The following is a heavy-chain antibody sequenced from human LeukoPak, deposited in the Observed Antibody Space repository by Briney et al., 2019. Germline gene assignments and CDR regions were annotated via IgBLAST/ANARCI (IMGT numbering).Heavy chain of an antibody. CDR1: GGSFSGYY. V-gene: IGHV4-34*01. CDR3: ARGPPPYSGYWS. D-gene: IGHD5-12*01. J-gene: IGHJ4*02. Sequence: SETLSLTCAVYGGSFSGYYWSWIRQPPGKGLEWIGEINHSGSTNYNPSLKSRVTISVDTSKNQFSLKLSSVTAADTAVYYCARGPPPYSGYWSWGQGTLVTVSS. CDR2: INHSGST.